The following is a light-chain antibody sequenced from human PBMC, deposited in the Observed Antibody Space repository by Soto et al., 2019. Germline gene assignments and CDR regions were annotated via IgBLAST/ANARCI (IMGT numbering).Light chain of an antibody. CDR3: SSYAGSIYV. CDR2: EVS. Sequence: VLTQPPSASGSPGQSVTISCTGTSSDVGGYNYVSWYQQHPGKAPKLMIYEVSKRPSGVPDRFSGSKSGNTASLTVSGLQAEDEAGYYCSSYAGSIYVFGSGTKV. V-gene: IGLV2-8*01. CDR1: SSDVGGYNY. J-gene: IGLJ1*01.